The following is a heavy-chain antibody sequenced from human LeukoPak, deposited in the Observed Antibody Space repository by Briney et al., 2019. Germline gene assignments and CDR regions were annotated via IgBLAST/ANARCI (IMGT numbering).Heavy chain of an antibody. CDR2: IDPSDSYA. V-gene: IGHV5-10-1*01. D-gene: IGHD5-12*01. CDR3: ARGGIVATIGSDY. CDR1: GYRFTSYW. J-gene: IGHJ4*02. Sequence: GESLRISCKGSGYRFTSYWISWVRQMPGKGLEWMGRIDPSDSYANYSPSFQGHVTISADKPISTAYLQWSSLKASDTAIYYCARGGIVATIGSDYWGQGTLVTVSS.